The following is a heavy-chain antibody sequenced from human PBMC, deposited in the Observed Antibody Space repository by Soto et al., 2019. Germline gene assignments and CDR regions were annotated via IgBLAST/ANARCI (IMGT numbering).Heavy chain of an antibody. J-gene: IGHJ4*02. CDR2: INAPSTST. D-gene: IGHD2-21*02. V-gene: IGHV3-48*02. CDR1: GFIFSDYG. Sequence: EVHLVESGGGLVQPGGSLRLSCAASGFIFSDYGLTWVRQAPGKGLAWVSHINAPSTSTLYADSVRGRFTISRDNAKNSVYLQMSSLSDEDTAVYYCTRDPEGDLDFDYWGQGTLVTVSS. CDR3: TRDPEGDLDFDY.